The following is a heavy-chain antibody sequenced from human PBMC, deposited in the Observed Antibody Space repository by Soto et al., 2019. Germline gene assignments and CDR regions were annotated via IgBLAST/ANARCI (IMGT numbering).Heavy chain of an antibody. Sequence: EVQLLESGGGLVQPGGSLRLSCAASGFTFSSYAMSWVRQAPGKGLEWVSAISGSGGSTYYADSGKGRFTISRDNSKSTLYLQMNSLRAEDTAVYYCARHRRAFFDYWGQGTLVTVSS. CDR1: GFTFSSYA. V-gene: IGHV3-23*01. CDR2: ISGSGGST. CDR3: ARHRRAFFDY. J-gene: IGHJ4*02.